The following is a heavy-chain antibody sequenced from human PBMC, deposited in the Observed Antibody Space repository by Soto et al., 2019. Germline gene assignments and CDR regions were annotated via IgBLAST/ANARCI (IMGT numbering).Heavy chain of an antibody. CDR1: GGTISNYA. D-gene: IGHD3-3*01. Sequence: QVQLVQSGAEVKKPGSSVKVSCKTSGGTISNYAISWVRQAPGQGLEWMGGIIPLFGTTNYAQKFQGRVTITADEATRTAYMELSSLRSEDTAGYYCARGGFWSGYDSWFDPWGQGTLVTVSS. V-gene: IGHV1-69*12. CDR3: ARGGFWSGYDSWFDP. J-gene: IGHJ5*02. CDR2: IIPLFGTT.